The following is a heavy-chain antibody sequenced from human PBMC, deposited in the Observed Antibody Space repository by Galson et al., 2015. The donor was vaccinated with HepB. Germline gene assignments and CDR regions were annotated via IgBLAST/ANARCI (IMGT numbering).Heavy chain of an antibody. Sequence: SLRLSCAASGFTFSSYAMSWVRQAPGKGLEWVSSISSSSSYIYYADSVKGRFTISRDNAKNSLYLQMNSLRAEDTAVYYCARDRGRREGMTTVTHFDYWGQGTLVTVSS. J-gene: IGHJ4*02. D-gene: IGHD4-11*01. CDR2: ISSSSSYI. V-gene: IGHV3-21*01. CDR3: ARDRGRREGMTTVTHFDY. CDR1: GFTFSSYA.